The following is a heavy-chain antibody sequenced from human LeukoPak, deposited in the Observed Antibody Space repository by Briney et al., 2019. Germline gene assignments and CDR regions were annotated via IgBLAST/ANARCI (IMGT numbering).Heavy chain of an antibody. Sequence: SETVSLTCTVSGGSISSSSYYWDWIRQPPGKGLEWIGSIYYSGSTYYNPSLKSRVTISVDTSNNQFSLKLSSVTAADTAVYYCARHRRPEEDYYDSSGYSPFDYWGRGTRVTVSS. J-gene: IGHJ4*02. D-gene: IGHD3-22*01. V-gene: IGHV4-39*01. CDR2: IYYSGST. CDR3: ARHRRPEEDYYDSSGYSPFDY. CDR1: GGSISSSSYY.